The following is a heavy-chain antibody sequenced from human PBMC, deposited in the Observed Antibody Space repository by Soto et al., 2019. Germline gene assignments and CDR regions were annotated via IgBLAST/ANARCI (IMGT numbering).Heavy chain of an antibody. D-gene: IGHD5-18*01. CDR1: GFTFSSYG. CDR2: ISYDGSNK. Sequence: GRSLRLSCAASGFTFSSYGMHWVRQAPGKGLEWVAVISYDGSNKYYADSVKGRFTISRDNSKNTLYLQMNSLRAEDTAVYYCAKPVDTAMVGHFDYWGQGTLVTVSS. CDR3: AKPVDTAMVGHFDY. V-gene: IGHV3-30*18. J-gene: IGHJ4*02.